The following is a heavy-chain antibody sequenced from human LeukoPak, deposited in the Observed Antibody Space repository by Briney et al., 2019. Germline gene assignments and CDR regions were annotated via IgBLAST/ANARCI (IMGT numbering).Heavy chain of an antibody. D-gene: IGHD6-25*01. Sequence: ASVKVSCTVSGYTLTDYGVAWGREAPGQGLEWMSWGSTFNGHRLYGQRFQGRVTMTTEPSSTTVYMELTSLTSDDTPLYPGARVAVGAGSFDVWGQGTMVTVSS. CDR3: ARVAVGAGSFDV. CDR2: GSTFNGHR. V-gene: IGHV1-18*01. CDR1: GYTLTDYG. J-gene: IGHJ3*01.